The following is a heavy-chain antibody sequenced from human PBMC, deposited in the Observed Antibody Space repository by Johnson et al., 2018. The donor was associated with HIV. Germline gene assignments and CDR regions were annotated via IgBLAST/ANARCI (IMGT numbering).Heavy chain of an antibody. CDR3: ARDLYPFSPVQAFDI. Sequence: VQLVESGGGLVQPGGSLRLSCAASGFTFSSYWMHWVRQAPGKGLVWVSRSNSDGSSTSYADSVKGRFTIPRDNAKNTLQRQMNSLRAEDTAVCYCARDLYPFSPVQAFDILSQGKMVTVSS. D-gene: IGHD2/OR15-2a*01. CDR2: SNSDGSST. V-gene: IGHV3-74*01. J-gene: IGHJ3*02. CDR1: GFTFSSYW.